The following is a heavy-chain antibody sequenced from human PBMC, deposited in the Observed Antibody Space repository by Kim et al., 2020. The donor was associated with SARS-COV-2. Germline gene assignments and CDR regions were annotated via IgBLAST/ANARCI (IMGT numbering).Heavy chain of an antibody. D-gene: IGHD1-1*01. V-gene: IGHV3-30*18. CDR2: ISYDGSIE. J-gene: IGHJ4*02. CDR1: GFTFSSYG. Sequence: GGSLRLSCAASGFTFSSYGMHWVRQAPGKGLEWVAYISYDGSIEYFADSVKGRFTISRDNSKNTLSLQMNSLRAEDTAVYYCAKKSADVARGGTIDYWGQGTLITVSS. CDR3: AKKSADVARGGTIDY.